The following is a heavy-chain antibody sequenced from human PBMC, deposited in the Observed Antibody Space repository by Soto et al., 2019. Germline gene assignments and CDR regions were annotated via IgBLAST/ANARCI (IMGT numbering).Heavy chain of an antibody. V-gene: IGHV4-31*02. CDR3: AREPISTPRGVTQVDP. CDR2: IYNSGTT. D-gene: IGHD3-10*01. CDR1: GAPISSGGYY. Sequence: GAPISSGGYYWSWIRQHPGKGPEWIGYIYNSGTTFYNPSLGSRITMSLDAAENHFSLELRSVTVADTAVYYCAREPISTPRGVTQVDPWGQGTLVTVSS. J-gene: IGHJ5*02.